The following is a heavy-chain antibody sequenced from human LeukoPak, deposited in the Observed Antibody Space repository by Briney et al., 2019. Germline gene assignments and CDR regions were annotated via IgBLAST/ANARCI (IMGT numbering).Heavy chain of an antibody. CDR3: ARDPSSVTLYFFDY. J-gene: IGHJ4*02. CDR1: GYTFRGNY. CDR2: IDANNGDT. Sequence: ASVKVSCKASGYTFRGNYIHWLRQAPGQGLEWMGWIDANNGDTKSAQKFQGRVTMRRDTSISTAYMDLSGLSPDDAAVYYCARDPSSVTLYFFDYWGQGTLVTVSS. V-gene: IGHV1-2*02. D-gene: IGHD4-11*01.